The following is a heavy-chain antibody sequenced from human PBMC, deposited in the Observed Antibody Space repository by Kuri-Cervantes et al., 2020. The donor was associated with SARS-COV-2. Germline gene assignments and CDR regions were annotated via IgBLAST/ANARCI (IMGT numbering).Heavy chain of an antibody. D-gene: IGHD4-17*01. CDR3: AGSPVPRDDFDY. J-gene: IGHJ4*02. V-gene: IGHV4-38-2*02. Sequence: GSLRLSCTVSGYSISSGYYWGWIRQPPGKGLEWIGSIYHSGSTYYNPSLRSRVTISIDTSKSQFSLTLSSVATADTAVYFCAGSPVPRDDFDYWGQGSLVTVSS. CDR2: IYHSGST. CDR1: GYSISSGYY.